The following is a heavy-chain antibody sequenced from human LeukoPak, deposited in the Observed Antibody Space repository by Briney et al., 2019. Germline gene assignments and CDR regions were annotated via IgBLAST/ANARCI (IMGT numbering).Heavy chain of an antibody. D-gene: IGHD4-17*01. V-gene: IGHV3-48*04. CDR2: INSVGGTT. CDR3: ARSHMYGDYGEDI. CDR1: GFTFNTYG. J-gene: IGHJ3*02. Sequence: GGSLRLSCAASGFTFNTYGMNWFRQAPGRGLEWISYINSVGGTTFYADSVKGRFTISRDNANNTLYLQMNSLRAEDAATYYCARSHMYGDYGEDIWGHGTVVAVSS.